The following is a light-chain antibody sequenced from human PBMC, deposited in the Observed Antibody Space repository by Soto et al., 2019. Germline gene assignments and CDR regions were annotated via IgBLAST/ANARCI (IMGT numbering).Light chain of an antibody. CDR3: QQYGSPPALT. V-gene: IGKV3-20*01. J-gene: IGKJ4*01. Sequence: IVLTQSPGTLSLSPGERATLSCRASQSVTSSYLAWYQQKPGQSPRLLIYGASSRATGIPDRFSGSGSGTDLTLTISRLEPEDFAVYYCQQYGSPPALTFGGGTKVEIK. CDR1: QSVTSSY. CDR2: GAS.